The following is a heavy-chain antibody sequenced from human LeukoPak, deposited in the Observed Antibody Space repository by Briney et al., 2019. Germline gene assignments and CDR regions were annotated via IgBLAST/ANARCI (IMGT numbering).Heavy chain of an antibody. Sequence: PSETLSLTCTVSGGSISSSSYYWGWLRQRPGKGLEWIVSIYYRGSTYYNPSIKSRVTISVDTSKNQFSLKLSSVTAADTAVYYCASRYYDFWSGRTSYYYMDVWGKGTTVTVSS. D-gene: IGHD3-3*01. CDR3: ASRYYDFWSGRTSYYYMDV. CDR1: GGSISSSSYY. CDR2: IYYRGST. V-gene: IGHV4-39*01. J-gene: IGHJ6*03.